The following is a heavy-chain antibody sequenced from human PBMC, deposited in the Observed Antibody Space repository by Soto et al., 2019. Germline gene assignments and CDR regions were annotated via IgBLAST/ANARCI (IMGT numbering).Heavy chain of an antibody. V-gene: IGHV1-69*01. CDR1: GGVFRNYA. CDR2: IIPVFGTA. J-gene: IGHJ5*01. Sequence: QVQLVQSGAEVKKPGSSVKVSCKASGGVFRNYAINWVRQAPGQGLEWMGGIIPVFGTADYAQKFQGRVTITADESTTTAYMELTSLKTEDTAVYYCARDRWGSYSFDSWGQGTLVTV. CDR3: ARDRWGSYSFDS. D-gene: IGHD1-26*01.